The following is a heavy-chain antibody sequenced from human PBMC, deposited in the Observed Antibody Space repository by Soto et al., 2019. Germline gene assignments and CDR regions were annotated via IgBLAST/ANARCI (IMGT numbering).Heavy chain of an antibody. J-gene: IGHJ6*02. D-gene: IGHD2-2*01. CDR3: ARPSSSRYCSSTSCYYYYGMDV. CDR2: IIPIFGTA. Sequence: VASVKVSCKASGGTFSSYAISWVRQAPGQGLEWMGGIIPIFGTANYAQKFQGRVTITADKSTSTAYMELSSLRSEDTAVYYCARPSSSRYCSSTSCYYYYGMDVWGQGTTVTVSS. CDR1: GGTFSSYA. V-gene: IGHV1-69*06.